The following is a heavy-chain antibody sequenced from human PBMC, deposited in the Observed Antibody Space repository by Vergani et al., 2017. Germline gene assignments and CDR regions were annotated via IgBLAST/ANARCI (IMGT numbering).Heavy chain of an antibody. CDR3: ASGYCSSTSCYP. Sequence: QVQLVQSGAEVKKHGASVKVSCKESGYTITGYYMHWVRQAPGQGLEWMGRINPKSGGTNYAQKFQGRVTMTRDTSISTSYMELSRRRSDDKAVYYCASGYCSSTSCYPWGRGTLAIVSS. J-gene: IGHJ5*02. D-gene: IGHD2-2*01. CDR2: INPKSGGT. V-gene: IGHV1-2*06. CDR1: GYTITGYY.